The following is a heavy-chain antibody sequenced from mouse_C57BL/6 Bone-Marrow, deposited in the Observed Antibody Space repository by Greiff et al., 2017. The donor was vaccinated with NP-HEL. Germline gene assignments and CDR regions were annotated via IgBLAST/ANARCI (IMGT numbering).Heavy chain of an antibody. V-gene: IGHV1-53*01. J-gene: IGHJ1*03. D-gene: IGHD2-5*01. CDR1: GYTFTSYW. CDR3: ARGSNYWYFDV. Sequence: VQLQQSGTELVKPGASVKLSCKASGYTFTSYWMHWVKQRPGQGLEWIGNINPSNGGTNYNEKFKSKAPLTVDKSSSTAYMQLSSLTSEDAAVYDCARGSNYWYFDVWGTGTTVTVSS. CDR2: INPSNGGT.